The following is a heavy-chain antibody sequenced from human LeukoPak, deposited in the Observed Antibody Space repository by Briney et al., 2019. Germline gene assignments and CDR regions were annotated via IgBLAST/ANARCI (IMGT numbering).Heavy chain of an antibody. CDR3: AKVYSSSWYKLHDAFDI. D-gene: IGHD6-13*01. V-gene: IGHV3-21*04. J-gene: IGHJ3*02. Sequence: GGSLRLSCAASGFTFSSYSMNWVRQAPGKGLEWVSSISSSSSYIYYADSVKGRFTISRDNAKNSLYLQMNSLRAEDTALYYCAKVYSSSWYKLHDAFDIWGQGTMVTVSS. CDR1: GFTFSSYS. CDR2: ISSSSSYI.